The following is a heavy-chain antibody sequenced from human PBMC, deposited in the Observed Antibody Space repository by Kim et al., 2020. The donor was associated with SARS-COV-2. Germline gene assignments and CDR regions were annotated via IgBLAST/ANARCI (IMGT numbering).Heavy chain of an antibody. D-gene: IGHD2-8*02. V-gene: IGHV3-23*01. J-gene: IGHJ6*02. CDR1: GFTFSSYA. CDR3: AKVRARLLGYYYYGMDV. CDR2: ISGSGGNT. Sequence: GGSLRLSCAASGFTFSSYAMSWVRQAPGKGLEWVSAISGSGGNTYYADSVKGRFTISRDNSKNTLYLQMNSLRAEDTAVYYCAKVRARLLGYYYYGMDVWGQGTTVTVSS.